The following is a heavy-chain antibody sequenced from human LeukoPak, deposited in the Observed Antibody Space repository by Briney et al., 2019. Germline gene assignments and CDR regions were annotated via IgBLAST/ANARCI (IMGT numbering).Heavy chain of an antibody. CDR3: ARSNSGSYWYYFDY. D-gene: IGHD1-26*01. CDR1: SGSISSSSYY. J-gene: IGHJ4*02. CDR2: IYYSGST. V-gene: IGHV4-39*07. Sequence: SETLSLTCTVSSGSISSSSYYWGWIRQPPGKGLEWIGSIYYSGSTYYNPSLKSRVSISKDASKNQFSLKLSSVTAADTAVYYCARSNSGSYWYYFDYWGQGTLVTVSS.